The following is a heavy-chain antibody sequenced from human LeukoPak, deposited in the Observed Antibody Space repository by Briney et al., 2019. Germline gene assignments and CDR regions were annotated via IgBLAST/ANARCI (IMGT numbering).Heavy chain of an antibody. V-gene: IGHV3-23*01. CDR1: GFTFNNYA. CDR3: AKDRRITMAGTVDYFDY. J-gene: IGHJ4*02. CDR2: ISGSGGNT. D-gene: IGHD6-19*01. Sequence: GGSLRLSCAASGFTFNNYAMSWVRQAPGKGLEWVSSISGSGGNTYYADSVKGRFTISRDNSKNTLYLQMNSLRAAYTALYYCAKDRRITMAGTVDYFDYWGQGTLVTVSS.